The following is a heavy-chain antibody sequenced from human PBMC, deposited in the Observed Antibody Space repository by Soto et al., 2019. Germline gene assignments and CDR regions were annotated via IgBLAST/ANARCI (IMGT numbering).Heavy chain of an antibody. D-gene: IGHD3-9*01. V-gene: IGHV3-30-3*01. Sequence: GGSLRLSCAASGFTFSSYAMHWVRQAPGKGLEWVAVISYDGSNKYYADSVKGRFTISRDNSKNTLYLQMNSLRAEDTAVYYCARAGDSRYYDILTGYATTWGQGTLVTVSS. CDR2: ISYDGSNK. CDR1: GFTFSSYA. CDR3: ARAGDSRYYDILTGYATT. J-gene: IGHJ4*02.